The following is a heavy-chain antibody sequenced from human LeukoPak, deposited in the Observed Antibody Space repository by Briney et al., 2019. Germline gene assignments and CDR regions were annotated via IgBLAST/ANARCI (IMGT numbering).Heavy chain of an antibody. D-gene: IGHD1-1*01. V-gene: IGHV4-30-4*01. CDR3: ARKSRTSSNRFDP. Sequence: PSETLSLTCTVSGGSISSANYYWSWIRQPPGKGLEWIGYINYSGSAFYNPSLESRIIISVDTSKNQISLKVTSVTAADSAVYYCARKSRTSSNRFDPWGQGTLVTVSS. CDR2: INYSGSA. CDR1: GGSISSANYY. J-gene: IGHJ5*02.